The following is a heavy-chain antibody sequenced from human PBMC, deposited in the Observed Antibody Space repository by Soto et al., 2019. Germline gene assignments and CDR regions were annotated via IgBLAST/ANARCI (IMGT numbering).Heavy chain of an antibody. V-gene: IGHV3-74*01. J-gene: IGHJ4*02. Sequence: EVQLVESGGGLVQPGGSLRLSCAASGFTFSTYWMHWVRQAPGTGLVWVSRINSDGSITNYADSVKGRFSISRDNAKTTLYRQMNSLRAEDTAVYYCARYTWQYYFVYWGQGTLVTVSS. CDR1: GFTFSTYW. CDR3: ARYTWQYYFVY. CDR2: INSDGSIT.